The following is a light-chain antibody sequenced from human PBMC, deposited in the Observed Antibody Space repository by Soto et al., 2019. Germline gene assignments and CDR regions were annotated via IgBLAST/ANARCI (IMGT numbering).Light chain of an antibody. CDR1: QNVSSN. CDR2: GSS. Sequence: EIVRTQSPATLSVSPGESANISCRASQNVSSNLAWYNQKPGQAPRLLIYGSSTRATGIPARFSGSGSGTEFTLTISSLQSEDFAVYYCKQYNNWPPHTFGTGTKLEIK. J-gene: IGKJ2*01. V-gene: IGKV3-15*01. CDR3: KQYNNWPPHT.